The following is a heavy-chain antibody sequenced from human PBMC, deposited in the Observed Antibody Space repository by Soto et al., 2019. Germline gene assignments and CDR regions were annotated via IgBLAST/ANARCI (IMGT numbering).Heavy chain of an antibody. CDR3: ANFGELYMRAFDI. V-gene: IGHV3-23*01. CDR2: ISGSGGST. Sequence: PGGSLRLSCAASGFTFSSYAMSWVRQAPGKGLEWVSAISGSGGSTYYADSVKGRFTISRDNSKNTLYLQMNSLRAEDTAVYYCANFGELYMRAFDIWGQGTMVTVSS. D-gene: IGHD3-10*01. J-gene: IGHJ3*02. CDR1: GFTFSSYA.